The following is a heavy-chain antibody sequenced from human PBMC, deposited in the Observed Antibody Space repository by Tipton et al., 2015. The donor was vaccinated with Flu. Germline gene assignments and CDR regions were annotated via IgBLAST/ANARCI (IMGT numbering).Heavy chain of an antibody. CDR2: INPDSGDT. V-gene: IGHV1-2*02. D-gene: IGHD1-26*01. Sequence: VQLVQSGAAVKKPGSSVKVSCKASGGTFSSFTFSWVRQAPGQGPEWMGWINPDSGDTKYAQRFQGRVTMTRDTSISSVYMELNSLTSADTAVYYCVRLFRGTYHIDFWGQGTLVTVSP. J-gene: IGHJ4*02. CDR1: GGTFSSFT. CDR3: VRLFRGTYHIDF.